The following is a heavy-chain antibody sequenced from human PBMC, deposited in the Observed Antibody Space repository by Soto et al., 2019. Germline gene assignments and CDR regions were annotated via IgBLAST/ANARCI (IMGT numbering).Heavy chain of an antibody. CDR2: IYYSGST. CDR1: GGSVSSGSYY. V-gene: IGHV4-61*01. Sequence: SETLSLTCTVSGGSVSSGSYYWSWIRQPPGKGLEWIGYIYYSGSTNYNPSLKSRVTISVDTSKNQFSLKLSSVTAADTAVYYGARDWVLGYNWFDPWGQGTLVTVSS. D-gene: IGHD6-13*01. J-gene: IGHJ5*02. CDR3: ARDWVLGYNWFDP.